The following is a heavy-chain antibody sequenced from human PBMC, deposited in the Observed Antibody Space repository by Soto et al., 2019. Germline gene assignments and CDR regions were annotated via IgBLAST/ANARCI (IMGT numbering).Heavy chain of an antibody. CDR2: VFHTGTT. J-gene: IGHJ5*02. Sequence: QVQLQESGPGLVKPSGTLSLTCAVSGDSVSRPNYWCRVSQPPGKGLEWIGEVFHTGTTSYNPSLRSRVTISMDKSINQFSLDLSSVTAADTAVYYCARSAGWYAIHAWGPGTLVIVSS. D-gene: IGHD6-19*01. V-gene: IGHV4-4*02. CDR1: GDSVSRPNY. CDR3: ARSAGWYAIHA.